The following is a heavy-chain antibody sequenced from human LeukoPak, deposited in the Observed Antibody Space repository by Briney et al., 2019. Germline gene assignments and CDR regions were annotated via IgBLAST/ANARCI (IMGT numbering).Heavy chain of an antibody. Sequence: SETLSLTCTVSGGSMSYFYWSWIRQPAGKGLEWIGYIYYSGSTSYNPSLKSRVSISVDTSKNQFSLKLSSVTAADTAVYYCARVYCSSTSCSLRGYHFYYMDVWGKGTTVTVSS. J-gene: IGHJ6*03. CDR3: ARVYCSSTSCSLRGYHFYYMDV. CDR1: GGSMSYFY. V-gene: IGHV4-59*01. D-gene: IGHD2-2*01. CDR2: IYYSGST.